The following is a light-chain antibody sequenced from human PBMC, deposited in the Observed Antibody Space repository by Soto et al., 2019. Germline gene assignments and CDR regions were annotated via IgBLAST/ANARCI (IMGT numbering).Light chain of an antibody. CDR1: QSVSSN. J-gene: IGKJ2*01. CDR3: QQYNNWPPRHT. V-gene: IGKV3-15*01. Sequence: EIVMTQSPATLSVSPGERATLSCRASQSVSSNLAWYQQKPGQAPRLLIYDASTRATDIPVRFSGSGSGTEFTLTISSLQSEDSAFYFCQQYNNWPPRHTFGPGTKLEIK. CDR2: DAS.